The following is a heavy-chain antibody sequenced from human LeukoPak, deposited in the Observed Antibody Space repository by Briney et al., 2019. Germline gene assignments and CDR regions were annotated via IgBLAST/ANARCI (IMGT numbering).Heavy chain of an antibody. V-gene: IGHV3-53*01. D-gene: IGHD3-10*01. J-gene: IGHJ4*02. CDR2: FYVGGAT. Sequence: GGSLRLSCAVSGFSVTNNYMSWVRQAPGKGLEWVSVFYVGGATYYADSVKGRFTISRDNAKNSLYLEMNSLRAEDTALYYCARDHRLDYYGTRDYYFDYWGQGTLVTVSS. CDR3: ARDHRLDYYGTRDYYFDY. CDR1: GFSVTNNY.